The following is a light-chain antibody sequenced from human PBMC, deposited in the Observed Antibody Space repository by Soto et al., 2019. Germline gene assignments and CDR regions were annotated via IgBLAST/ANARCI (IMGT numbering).Light chain of an antibody. V-gene: IGKV1-5*01. CDR2: DAS. Sequence: DIQMTQSPPTLSASVGDRVTITCRASQSLNNELAWYQQKPGKAPNLLMYDASTLERGVPSRFSGTGSGTEFTLTISSLQPDDFATYYCQQYHRSSITFGQGTRLEIK. CDR3: QQYHRSSIT. CDR1: QSLNNE. J-gene: IGKJ5*01.